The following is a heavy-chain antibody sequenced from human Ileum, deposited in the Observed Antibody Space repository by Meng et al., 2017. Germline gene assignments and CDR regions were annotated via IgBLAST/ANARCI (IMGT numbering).Heavy chain of an antibody. Sequence: ASVKVSCKTSGYTFTDYFMYWVRQAPRQGFEWMGWINPKSGDTRYKETFQGRVTLTRDTSISTAYMEVTNLRDDDTAVYYCARDLAGLGDYWGQGSLVTVSS. D-gene: IGHD6-19*01. CDR3: ARDLAGLGDY. J-gene: IGHJ4*02. CDR1: GYTFTDYF. CDR2: INPKSGDT. V-gene: IGHV1-2*02.